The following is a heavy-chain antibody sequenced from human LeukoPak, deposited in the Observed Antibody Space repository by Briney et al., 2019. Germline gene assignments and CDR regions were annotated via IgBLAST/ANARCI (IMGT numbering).Heavy chain of an antibody. CDR2: IYYSGST. J-gene: IGHJ4*02. D-gene: IGHD6-6*01. CDR3: ARVRSSSYLYYFDY. Sequence: KASETLSLTCTVSGGSISSYYWSWIRQPPGKGLEWIGYIYYSGSTNYNPSLKSRVTISVDTSKNQFSLKLSSVTAADTAVYYCARVRSSSYLYYFDYWGQGTLVTVSS. CDR1: GGSISSYY. V-gene: IGHV4-59*01.